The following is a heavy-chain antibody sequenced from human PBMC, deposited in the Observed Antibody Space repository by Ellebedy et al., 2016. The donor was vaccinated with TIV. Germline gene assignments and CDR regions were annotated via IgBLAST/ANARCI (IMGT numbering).Heavy chain of an antibody. V-gene: IGHV3-48*02. CDR1: GFTFSSYA. CDR3: ARARDTAMVVYYYYGMDV. CDR2: ISTSSANI. D-gene: IGHD5-18*01. J-gene: IGHJ6*02. Sequence: PGGSLRLSCAASGFTFSSYAMSWVRQAPGKGLEWVSYISTSSANIHYADSVKGRFTISRDNAKNSLDLQMNSLRDEDTAVYYCARARDTAMVVYYYYGMDVWGQGTTVTVSS.